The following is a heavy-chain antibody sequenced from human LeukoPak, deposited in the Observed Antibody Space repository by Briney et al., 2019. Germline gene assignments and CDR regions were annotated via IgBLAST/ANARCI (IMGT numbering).Heavy chain of an antibody. CDR3: ARDVRRDDAFDI. V-gene: IGHV3-53*01. D-gene: IGHD3-10*02. J-gene: IGHJ3*02. CDR1: GFTVSSNY. Sequence: GGSLRLSCAASGFTVSSNYMSWVRQAPGKGPEWVSVIYSGGSTYYADSVKGRFTISRDNSKNTLYLQMNSLRAEDTAVYYCARDVRRDDAFDIWGQGTMVTVSS. CDR2: IYSGGST.